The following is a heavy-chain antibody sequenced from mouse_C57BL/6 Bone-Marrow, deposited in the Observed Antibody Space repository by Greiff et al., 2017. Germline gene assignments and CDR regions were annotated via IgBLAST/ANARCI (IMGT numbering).Heavy chain of an antibody. CDR3: ARRAYYDYDEAMDF. Sequence: DVHLVESGGDLVKPGGSLKLSCAASGFTFSSYGMSWVRQTPDKRLEWVATISSGGSYTYYPDKFKGRFTLSIDNAKNTLYLQMSSLKSEDTAIYYCARRAYYDYDEAMDFWGQGTSVTVSS. CDR1: GFTFSSYG. D-gene: IGHD2-4*01. V-gene: IGHV5-6*02. J-gene: IGHJ4*01. CDR2: ISSGGSYT.